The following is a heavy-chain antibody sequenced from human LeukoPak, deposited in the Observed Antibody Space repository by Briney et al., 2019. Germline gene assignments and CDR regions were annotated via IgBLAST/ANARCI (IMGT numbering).Heavy chain of an antibody. V-gene: IGHV3-21*01. CDR1: GFTFSSYS. Sequence: PGGSLRRSCAASGFTFSSYSMNWVRQAPGKGLEWVSSISSSSSYIYYADSVKGRFTISRDNAKNSLYLQMNSLRAEDTAVYYCARVYGGNRGYFDYWGQGTLVTVSS. CDR3: ARVYGGNRGYFDY. CDR2: ISSSSSYI. J-gene: IGHJ4*02. D-gene: IGHD4-23*01.